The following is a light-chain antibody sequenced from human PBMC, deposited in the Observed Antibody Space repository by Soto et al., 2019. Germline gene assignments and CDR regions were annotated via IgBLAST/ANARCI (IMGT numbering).Light chain of an antibody. CDR1: SSDVGGHSY. J-gene: IGLJ2*01. Sequence: QSALTQPRSVSGSPGQSVALSCTGTSSDVGGHSYVSWYQHHPGKAPKLMIYDFTKRPSGVPDRLSGSKSGNTASLTISGLQAEDEGDYYCCSYAGSYVVFGGGTKLTVL. CDR3: CSYAGSYVV. V-gene: IGLV2-11*01. CDR2: DFT.